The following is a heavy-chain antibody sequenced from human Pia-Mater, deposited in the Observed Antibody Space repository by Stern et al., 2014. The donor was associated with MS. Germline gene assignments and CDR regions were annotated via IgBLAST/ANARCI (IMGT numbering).Heavy chain of an antibody. CDR2: IYYSGST. CDR1: GGSISSGGYY. D-gene: IGHD5-18*01. Sequence: QVQLQESGPGLVKPSQTLSLTCTVSGGSISSGGYYWSWIRQHPGKGLEXIGYIYYSGSTYYNPSLKSRVTISVDTSKNQFSLKLSSVTAADTAVYYCARGPLSYGYRWFDPWGQGTLVTVSS. V-gene: IGHV4-31*03. J-gene: IGHJ5*02. CDR3: ARGPLSYGYRWFDP.